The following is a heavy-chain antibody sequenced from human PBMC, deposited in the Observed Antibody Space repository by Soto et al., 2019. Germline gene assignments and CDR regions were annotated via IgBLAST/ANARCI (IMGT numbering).Heavy chain of an antibody. CDR2: IYYSGST. J-gene: IGHJ6*02. Sequence: QVQLQESGPGLVKPSETLSLTCTVSGGSVSSGSYYWSWIRQPPGKGLEWIGYIYYSGSTNYNPSLKSRVTISVDTSKNQFSLKLGSVTAADTAVYYCARGPDSSSWAYYYYGMDVWGQGTTVTVSS. CDR3: ARGPDSSSWAYYYYGMDV. V-gene: IGHV4-61*01. CDR1: GGSVSSGSYY. D-gene: IGHD6-13*01.